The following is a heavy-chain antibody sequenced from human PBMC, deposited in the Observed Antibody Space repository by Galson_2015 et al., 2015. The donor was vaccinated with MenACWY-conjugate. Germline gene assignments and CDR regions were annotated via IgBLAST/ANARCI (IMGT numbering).Heavy chain of an antibody. CDR3: ARHPPGGRGMDV. V-gene: IGHV5-51*01. CDR1: GYSFTNYW. D-gene: IGHD1-26*01. J-gene: IGHJ6*02. CDR2: IDPHNSNT. Sequence: QSGAEVKKPGESLPISCTGSGYSFTNYWIGWVRQMPGRGLEWMGLIDPHNSNTRYSPSFQGQVTISADESISTAFLQWSSLKASDTAMYYCARHPPGGRGMDVWGRGTTVTVSS.